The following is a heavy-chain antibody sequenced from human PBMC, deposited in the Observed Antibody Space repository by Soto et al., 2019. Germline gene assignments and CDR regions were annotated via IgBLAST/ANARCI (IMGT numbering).Heavy chain of an antibody. V-gene: IGHV3-30*03. CDR2: ISYDGSNK. J-gene: IGHJ5*02. Sequence: GGSLRLSCAASGCTFSSYGMHWVRQAPGKGLEWVAVISYDGSNKYYADSVKGRFTISRDNSKNTLYLQMNSLRAEDTAVYYCAGSLVVVAANVFDPWGQGTLVTVSS. CDR3: AGSLVVVAANVFDP. D-gene: IGHD2-15*01. CDR1: GCTFSSYG.